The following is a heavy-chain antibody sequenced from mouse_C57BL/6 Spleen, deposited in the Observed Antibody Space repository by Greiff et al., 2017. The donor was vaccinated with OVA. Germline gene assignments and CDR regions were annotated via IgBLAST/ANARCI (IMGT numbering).Heavy chain of an antibody. J-gene: IGHJ2*01. CDR3: ATTAQALYFDY. CDR2: IYPGDGDT. D-gene: IGHD3-2*02. CDR1: GYAFSSYW. Sequence: VQLQQSGAELVKPGASVKISCKASGYAFSSYWMNWVKQRPGKGLEWIGQIYPGDGDTNYNGKFKGKATLTADKSSSTAYMQLSSLTSEDSAVYFCATTAQALYFDYWGQGTTLTVSS. V-gene: IGHV1-80*01.